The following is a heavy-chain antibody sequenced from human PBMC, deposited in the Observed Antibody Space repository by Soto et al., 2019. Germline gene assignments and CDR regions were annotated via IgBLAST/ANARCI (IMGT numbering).Heavy chain of an antibody. V-gene: IGHV3-48*01. CDR3: ARDEAVAGNDY. CDR1: GFTFSSYS. CDR2: ISSSSSTI. J-gene: IGHJ4*02. Sequence: EVQLVESGGGLVQPGGSLRLSCAASGFTFSSYSMNWVRQAPGKGLEWVSYISSSSSTIYYADSVKGRFTISRDNAKNSLYLKMTSLRAEDTAVYYCARDEAVAGNDYWGQGTLVTVSS. D-gene: IGHD6-19*01.